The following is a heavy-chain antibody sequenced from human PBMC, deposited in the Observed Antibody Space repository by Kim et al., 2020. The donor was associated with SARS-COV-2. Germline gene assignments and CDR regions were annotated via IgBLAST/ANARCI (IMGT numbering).Heavy chain of an antibody. CDR3: ARSIAVASTLYYFDY. Sequence: SETLSLTCTVSGGSISSHSWSWIRQPPGKGLEWIGYISYSGSTNYNPSLKSRVTISVDTSKNQFSLRLSSVTAADTAVYYCARSIAVASTLYYFDYWGQG. V-gene: IGHV4-59*11. D-gene: IGHD6-19*01. CDR2: ISYSGST. CDR1: GGSISSHS. J-gene: IGHJ4*02.